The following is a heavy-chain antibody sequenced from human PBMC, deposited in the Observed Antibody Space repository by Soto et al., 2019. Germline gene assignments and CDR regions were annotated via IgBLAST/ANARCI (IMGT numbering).Heavy chain of an antibody. CDR1: GFTFSSYA. J-gene: IGHJ4*02. CDR3: AKRSSSSTFDY. CDR2: ISGSDDST. V-gene: IGHV3-23*01. D-gene: IGHD6-6*01. Sequence: GGSLRLSCAASGFTFSSYAMSWVRQAPGKGLEWVSVISGSDDSTYYADSVKGRFTISRDNSKNTLYLQMNSLRAEDTAVYYCAKRSSSSTFDYWGQGTLVTVAS.